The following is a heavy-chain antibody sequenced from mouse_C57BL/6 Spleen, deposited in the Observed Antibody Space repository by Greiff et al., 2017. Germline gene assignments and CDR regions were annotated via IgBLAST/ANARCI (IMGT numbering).Heavy chain of an antibody. CDR2: IEPENGDT. CDR3: TMVTEFAY. CDR1: GFNIKDDY. D-gene: IGHD2-2*01. J-gene: IGHJ3*01. Sequence: EVQLQQSGAELVRPGASVKLSCTASGFNIKDDYMHWVKQRPEQGLEWIGWIEPENGDTEYASKFQGKATITADTASNTAYLQLSGLTSEDTAVYYCTMVTEFAYWGQGTLVTVSA. V-gene: IGHV14-4*01.